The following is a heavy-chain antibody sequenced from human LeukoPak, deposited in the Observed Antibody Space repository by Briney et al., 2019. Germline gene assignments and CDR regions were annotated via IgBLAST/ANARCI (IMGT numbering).Heavy chain of an antibody. D-gene: IGHD2-2*01. J-gene: IGHJ4*02. CDR2: IKQDGSEI. Sequence: PGGSLRLSCAASGFTFSSYWMSCVRQAPGKGLECVAHIKQDGSEIDYVDSVKGRFTISRDNAKTSLKLQSNSLRAEYTAVYHCARDQRYFSSSSCPWEPFDYWGEGTLVTVSS. CDR3: ARDQRYFSSSSCPWEPFDY. V-gene: IGHV3-7*05. CDR1: GFTFSSYW.